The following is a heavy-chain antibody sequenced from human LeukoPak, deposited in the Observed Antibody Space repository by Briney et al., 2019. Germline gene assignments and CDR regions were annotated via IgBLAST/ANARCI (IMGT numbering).Heavy chain of an antibody. J-gene: IGHJ5*02. D-gene: IGHD3-9*01. V-gene: IGHV1-18*01. Sequence: ASVKVSCKASGYPFTTYGIDWVRQAPGQGLEWMGWISTYNGDTNYAQKFQGRVIMTTDTSTNTAYIELRSLTSDDTAAYYCAREWWGYDVLTGDNWFDPWGQGTLVIVSS. CDR1: GYPFTTYG. CDR3: AREWWGYDVLTGDNWFDP. CDR2: ISTYNGDT.